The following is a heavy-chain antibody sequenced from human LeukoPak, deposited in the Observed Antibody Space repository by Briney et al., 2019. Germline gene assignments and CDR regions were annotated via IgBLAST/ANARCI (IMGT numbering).Heavy chain of an antibody. CDR3: ARYHKGGVFDP. J-gene: IGHJ5*02. CDR2: IIPIFGIA. CDR1: GGTFSSYA. V-gene: IGHV1-69*04. Sequence: GASVKVSCKASGGTFSSYAISWVRQAPGQGLEWMGRIIPIFGIANYAQKFQGRVTITADKSTSTAYMELSSLRSEDTAVYYCARYHKGGVFDPWGQGTLVTVSS. D-gene: IGHD1-14*01.